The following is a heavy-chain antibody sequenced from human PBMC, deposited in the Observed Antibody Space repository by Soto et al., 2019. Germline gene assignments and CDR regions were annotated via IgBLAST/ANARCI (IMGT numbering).Heavy chain of an antibody. J-gene: IGHJ4*01. CDR2: IIPIFGTA. Sequence: GASVKVSCKDSGGTFSSYAISWVRQAPGQGLEWMGGIIPIFGTANYAQKFQGRVTITADKSTSTAYMELSSLRSEDTAVYYCARDKGTYYYDSSGYRIFDYWG. V-gene: IGHV1-69*06. CDR1: GGTFSSYA. D-gene: IGHD3-22*01. CDR3: ARDKGTYYYDSSGYRIFDY.